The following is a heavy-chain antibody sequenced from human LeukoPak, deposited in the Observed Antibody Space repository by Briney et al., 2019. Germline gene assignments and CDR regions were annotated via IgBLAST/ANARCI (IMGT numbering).Heavy chain of an antibody. V-gene: IGHV3-33*01. CDR3: ARTGYCSGGSCDGTDY. CDR2: IWYDGSNI. Sequence: GGSLRLSCAASGFTFSSYGMHWVRQAPGKGLEWVASIWYDGSNIYYADSVKGRFTISRDNSKNTLYLQMNSLRAEDTAVYYCARTGYCSGGSCDGTDYGGQGTL. CDR1: GFTFSSYG. D-gene: IGHD2-15*01. J-gene: IGHJ4*02.